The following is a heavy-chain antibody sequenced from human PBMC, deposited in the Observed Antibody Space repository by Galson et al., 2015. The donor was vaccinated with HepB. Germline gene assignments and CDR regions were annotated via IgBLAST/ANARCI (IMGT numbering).Heavy chain of an antibody. D-gene: IGHD6-19*01. CDR3: AREPYGSGWSKRGRYFDY. J-gene: IGHJ4*02. Sequence: SLRLSCAASGFIFNSYAMTWVRQAPGKGLEWVAFISYDGSNKYYADSVKGRFTISRDNSKNTLYLQMNSLRPEDTAVYYCAREPYGSGWSKRGRYFDYWGQGALVTVSS. CDR1: GFIFNSYA. CDR2: ISYDGSNK. V-gene: IGHV3-30-3*01.